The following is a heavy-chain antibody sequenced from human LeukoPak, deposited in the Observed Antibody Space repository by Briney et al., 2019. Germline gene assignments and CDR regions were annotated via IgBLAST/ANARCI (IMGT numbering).Heavy chain of an antibody. J-gene: IGHJ3*02. CDR1: GFTLSGFV. D-gene: IGHD1-14*01. CDR3: SRHEYPRRTEVALDI. V-gene: IGHV3-73*01. CDR2: IRSKRNNYAT. Sequence: GGSLKLSCAGSGFTLSGFVIHWVRQAAGKGLEWVGRIRSKRNNYATAYAASVKGRFTISRDDSKNTVYLHMDSLKSEDTALYCSSRHEYPRRTEVALDIWGQGTVVTVSS.